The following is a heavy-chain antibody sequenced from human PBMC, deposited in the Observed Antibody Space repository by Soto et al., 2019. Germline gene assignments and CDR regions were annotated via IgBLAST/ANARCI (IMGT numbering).Heavy chain of an antibody. D-gene: IGHD3-16*02. CDR3: ARVIRGSYRRRGFDY. V-gene: IGHV4-30-4*01. CDR2: IYYSGST. CDR1: CGSISSGDYY. J-gene: IGHJ4*02. Sequence: QVQLQESGPGLVKPSQTLSLTCTVSCGSISSGDYYWSWIRQPPGKGLEWIGYIYYSGSTYYNPSLKRRVTISVDTSKNQFSLKLSSVTAADTAVYYCARVIRGSYRRRGFDYWGQGTLVTVSS.